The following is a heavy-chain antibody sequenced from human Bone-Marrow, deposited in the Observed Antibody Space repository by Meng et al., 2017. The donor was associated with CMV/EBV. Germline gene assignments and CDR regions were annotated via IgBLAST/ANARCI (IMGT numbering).Heavy chain of an antibody. CDR1: GFPFSSYE. V-gene: IGHV3-48*03. J-gene: IGHJ4*02. CDR3: AGGGDY. CDR2: ISSSGRTI. Sequence: GGSLRLSCAASGFPFSSYEMNWVRQAPGKGLEWVSHISSSGRTIYYADSVKGRFTISRDNAKNSLYLQMNSRRAEDTAVYDCAGGGDYWGQGTLVTVSS. D-gene: IGHD3-16*01.